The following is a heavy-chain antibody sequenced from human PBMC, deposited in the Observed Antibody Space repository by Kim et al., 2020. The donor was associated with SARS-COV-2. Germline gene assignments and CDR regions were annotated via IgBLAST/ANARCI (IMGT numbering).Heavy chain of an antibody. CDR3: ARDLYSSSWSGS. D-gene: IGHD6-13*01. Sequence: YDVDSVKGRFTISRDNAKNSLYLQMNSLRAEDTAVYYCARDLYSSSWSGSWGQGTLVTVSS. V-gene: IGHV3-7*01. J-gene: IGHJ4*02.